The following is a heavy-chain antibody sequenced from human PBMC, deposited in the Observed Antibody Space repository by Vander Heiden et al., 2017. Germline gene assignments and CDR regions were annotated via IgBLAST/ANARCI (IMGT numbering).Heavy chain of an antibody. CDR2: INPNTGGT. CDR3: ARDLYGFGTSFDF. CDR1: GYTFTAFY. D-gene: IGHD3-10*01. V-gene: IGHV1-2*02. Sequence: QVQLVQSGAEVKKPGASVKVSCQASGYTFTAFYINWVRQAPGQGLEWMGWINPNTGGTNYVQKFQGRVTLTRDTSTSTVYMELSRLTSDDTAIYYCARDLYGFGTSFDFWGQGTLVTVSS. J-gene: IGHJ4*02.